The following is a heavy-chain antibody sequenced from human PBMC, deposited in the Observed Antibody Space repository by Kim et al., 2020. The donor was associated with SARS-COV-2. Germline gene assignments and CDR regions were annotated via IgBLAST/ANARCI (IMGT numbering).Heavy chain of an antibody. Sequence: DPAKSTITITRDKAKNSLCLRMNSLRDEDTAVYYCARNHVVVVASYYFDYWGQGTLVTVSS. D-gene: IGHD2-15*01. V-gene: IGHV3-48*02. J-gene: IGHJ4*02. CDR3: ARNHVVVVASYYFDY.